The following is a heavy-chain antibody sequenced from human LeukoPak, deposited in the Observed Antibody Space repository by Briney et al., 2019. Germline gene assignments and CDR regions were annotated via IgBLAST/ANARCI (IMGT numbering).Heavy chain of an antibody. CDR1: GYTFTGYY. Sequence: ASVKVSCKASGYTFTGYYMHWVRQAPGQGLEWMGWINPNSGGTNYAQKFQGRVTMTRDTSISTAYMELSRLRSDDTAVYYCARGARITIFGVVILRAFDIWGQGTMVTVSS. V-gene: IGHV1-2*02. CDR3: ARGARITIFGVVILRAFDI. J-gene: IGHJ3*02. CDR2: INPNSGGT. D-gene: IGHD3-3*01.